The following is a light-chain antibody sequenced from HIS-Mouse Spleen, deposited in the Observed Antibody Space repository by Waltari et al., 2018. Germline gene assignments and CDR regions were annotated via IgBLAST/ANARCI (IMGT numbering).Light chain of an antibody. CDR3: CSYAGSSTLV. V-gene: IGLV2-23*01. CDR2: EGS. CDR1: SSDVGSYNF. J-gene: IGLJ2*01. Sequence: QSALTQPASVSGSPGQSITISCTGTSSDVGSYNFFSWYHQHPGKAPKLMIYEGSKRPSGVSNRFSGSKSGNTASLTISGLQAEDEADYYCCSYAGSSTLVFGGGTKLTVL.